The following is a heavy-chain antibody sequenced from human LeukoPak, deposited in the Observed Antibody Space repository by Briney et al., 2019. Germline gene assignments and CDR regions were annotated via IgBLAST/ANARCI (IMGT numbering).Heavy chain of an antibody. V-gene: IGHV3-30*02. D-gene: IGHD1-26*01. CDR2: IGYDGTKT. CDR1: GFTFRTYG. Sequence: PGGSLRLSCTSSGFTFRTYGMHWVRQAPGKGLEWVTFIGYDGTKTDYIDSVKGRFTISRDNSKNTVYLQMNSLRIEDTAVYYCAKDRGSWSYGGFDYWGQGILVTVSS. CDR3: AKDRGSWSYGGFDY. J-gene: IGHJ4*02.